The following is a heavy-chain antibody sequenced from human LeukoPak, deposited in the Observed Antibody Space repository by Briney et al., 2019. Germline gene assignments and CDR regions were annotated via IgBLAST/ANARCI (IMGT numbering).Heavy chain of an antibody. V-gene: IGHV3-21*01. J-gene: IGHJ6*02. CDR3: ARDRSYSNSMDV. D-gene: IGHD4-11*01. CDR2: ISSSSSYI. Sequence: GGSLTLSCAASGFTFSSYSMNWVRQAPGKGLEWVSSISSSSSYIYYADSVKGRFTISRDNAKNSLYLQMNRLRAEDTAVYYCARDRSYSNSMDVWGQGTTVTVSS. CDR1: GFTFSSYS.